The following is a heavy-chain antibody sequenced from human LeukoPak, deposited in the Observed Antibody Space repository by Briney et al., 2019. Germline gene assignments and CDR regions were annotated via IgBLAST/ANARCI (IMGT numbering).Heavy chain of an antibody. CDR2: IRYDGRSK. J-gene: IGHJ4*02. D-gene: IGHD2-15*01. CDR1: RFTFSSYV. CDR3: AKDQDLYCSGGSCYSTLDY. Sequence: GGSLRLSCAASRFTFSSYVMHWVRQAPGKGLEWVSFIRYDGRSKYYADSVKGRFTISRDNSKNTLYLQMNSLRVEDTAVYYCAKDQDLYCSGGSCYSTLDYWGQGTLVTVSS. V-gene: IGHV3-30*02.